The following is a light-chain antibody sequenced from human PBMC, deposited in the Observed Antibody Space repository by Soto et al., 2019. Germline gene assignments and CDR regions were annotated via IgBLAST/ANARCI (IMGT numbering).Light chain of an antibody. CDR2: GAS. CDR1: KSVSSSY. Sequence: GGARKSVSSSYLAWYQQKPGQAPRLLIYGASSRATGIPDRFSGSGSGTDFPLTIGVLEPEDFAVYYCQQYGSSSWTFGQGTKLDIK. V-gene: IGKV3-20*01. CDR3: QQYGSSSWT. J-gene: IGKJ1*01.